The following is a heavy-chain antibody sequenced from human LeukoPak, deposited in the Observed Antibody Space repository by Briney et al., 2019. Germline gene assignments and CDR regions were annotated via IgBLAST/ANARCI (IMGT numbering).Heavy chain of an antibody. J-gene: IGHJ4*02. V-gene: IGHV4-34*01. CDR1: GGSFSGYY. Sequence: SETLSLTCAVYGGSFSGYYWSWIRQPPGKGLEWIGEINHSGSTNYNPSLKSRATISVDTSKNQFSLKLSSVTAADTAVYYCARAYSSGWYVGVGDYWGQGTLVTVSS. CDR3: ARAYSSGWYVGVGDY. CDR2: INHSGST. D-gene: IGHD6-19*01.